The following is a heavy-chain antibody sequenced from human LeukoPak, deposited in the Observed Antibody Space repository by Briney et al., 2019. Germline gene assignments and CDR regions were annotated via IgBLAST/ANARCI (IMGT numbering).Heavy chain of an antibody. J-gene: IGHJ6*02. CDR3: ARDRSDILTGYYLNYYYYGMDV. CDR2: FDPEDGET. CDR1: GYTLTELS. V-gene: IGHV1-24*01. Sequence: ASVKVSCKVSGYTLTELSMHWVRQAPGKGLEWMGGFDPEDGETIYAQKFQGRVTMTTDTSTSTAYMELRSLRSDDSAVYYCARDRSDILTGYYLNYYYYGMDVWGQGTTVTVSS. D-gene: IGHD3-9*01.